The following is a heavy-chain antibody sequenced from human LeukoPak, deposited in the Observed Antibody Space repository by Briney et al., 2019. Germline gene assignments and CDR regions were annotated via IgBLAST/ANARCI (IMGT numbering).Heavy chain of an antibody. CDR2: IYYSGST. J-gene: IGHJ6*02. V-gene: IGHV4-61*01. CDR1: GGSLSSSSYY. D-gene: IGHD1-26*01. CDR3: ARGGTVRNGMDV. Sequence: SETLSLTCTVSGGSLSSSSYYWGWIRQPPGTGLEWIGYIYYSGSTNYNPSLKSRVTISVDTSRNQFSLKLSSVTAADTAVYYCARGGTVRNGMDVWGQGTTVTVSS.